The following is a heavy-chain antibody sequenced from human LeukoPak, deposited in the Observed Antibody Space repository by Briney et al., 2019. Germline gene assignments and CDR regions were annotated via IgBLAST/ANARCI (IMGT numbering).Heavy chain of an antibody. V-gene: IGHV1-69*13. Sequence: SVTVPFKASVGTFSSYAISWVRQAPGQGLEWMGGIIPIFGTANFAQKFQGRVTITADESTSTAYMELGSLRSEDTAVYYCARGESSRWSSPVSTTHFYSTMDVWGRGTTVTVSS. D-gene: IGHD6-13*01. CDR2: IIPIFGTA. J-gene: IGHJ6*02. CDR3: ARGESSRWSSPVSTTHFYSTMDV. CDR1: VGTFSSYA.